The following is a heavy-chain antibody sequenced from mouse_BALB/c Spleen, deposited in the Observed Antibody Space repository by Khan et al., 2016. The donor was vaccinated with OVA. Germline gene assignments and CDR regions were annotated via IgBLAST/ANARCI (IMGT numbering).Heavy chain of an antibody. J-gene: IGHJ4*01. CDR2: ISYSGST. D-gene: IGHD1-1*01. V-gene: IGHV3-2*02. CDR1: GYSITRDYA. Sequence: VQLQQSGPGLVKPSQSLSLTCTVTGYSITRDYAWNWIRQFPGNKLEWMGYISYSGSTSYNPSLKSRISITRDTSKNQFFLQLNSVTTEDTATYYCARGNYYGYAMDYWGQGTSVTVSS. CDR3: ARGNYYGYAMDY.